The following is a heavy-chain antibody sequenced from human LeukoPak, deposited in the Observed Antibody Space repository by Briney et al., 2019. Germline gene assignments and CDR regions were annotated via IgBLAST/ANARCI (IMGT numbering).Heavy chain of an antibody. CDR2: ISYDGSNQ. V-gene: IGHV3-30*18. Sequence: GGSLRLTCAASGFTFRSYGMHWVRQAPGKGLEWVAGISYDGSNQYYAGSVKGRFTISRDNSMNTLYLQMNSLRAEDTAVYYCAKGGRYEAATGNENGDYWGQGTLVGVSS. CDR1: GFTFRSYG. D-gene: IGHD6-13*01. J-gene: IGHJ4*02. CDR3: AKGGRYEAATGNENGDY.